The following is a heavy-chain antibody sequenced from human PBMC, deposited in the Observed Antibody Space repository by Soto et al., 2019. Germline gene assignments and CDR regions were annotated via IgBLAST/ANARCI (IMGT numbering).Heavy chain of an antibody. CDR1: GGSISIGGYY. V-gene: IGHV4-31*03. CDR3: ARVNRGGLVHDCTNGVCFIIYFDY. D-gene: IGHD2-8*01. J-gene: IGHJ4*02. CDR2: IYYSGST. Sequence: QVQLQESGPGLVKPSQTLSLTCTVSGGSISIGGYYWSWIRQHPGKGLEWIGYIYYSGSTYYNPSLNSRVTLSVDTSKNQFSLKLSSVTAADTAVYYCARVNRGGLVHDCTNGVCFIIYFDYWGQGTLVTVSS.